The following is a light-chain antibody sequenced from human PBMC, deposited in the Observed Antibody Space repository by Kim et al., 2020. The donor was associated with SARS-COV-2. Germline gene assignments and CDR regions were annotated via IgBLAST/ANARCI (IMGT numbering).Light chain of an antibody. CDR1: QTVGSH. CDR2: GAS. Sequence: DIQMTQSPLSLSASVGDTVTITCRASQTVGSHLNWFQQKPGKVPKLLIFGASNLQRGAPSRFSASRSGTDFTLTISSLQPEDFVTYYCQQTYSIPTFGPGTKVDIK. J-gene: IGKJ1*01. CDR3: QQTYSIPT. V-gene: IGKV1-39*01.